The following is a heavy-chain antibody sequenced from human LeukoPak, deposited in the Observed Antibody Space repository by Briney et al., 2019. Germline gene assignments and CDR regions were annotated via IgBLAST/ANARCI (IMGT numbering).Heavy chain of an antibody. V-gene: IGHV3-33*01. CDR1: GFTFSSYG. J-gene: IGHJ3*02. CDR3: AREGYDEAFDI. Sequence: GSLRLSCTASGFTFSSYGMHWVRQAPGKGLEWVAVIWFDGSNKYYADSVKGRLTISRDNSKSTLYLQMNSLRAGDTAVYYCAREGYDEAFDIWGHGTMVTVSS. D-gene: IGHD2-15*01. CDR2: IWFDGSNK.